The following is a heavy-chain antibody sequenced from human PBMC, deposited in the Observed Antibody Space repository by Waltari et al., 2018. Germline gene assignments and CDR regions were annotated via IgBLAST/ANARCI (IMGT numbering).Heavy chain of an antibody. Sequence: QVQLVQSGAEVKKPGSSVKVSCKASGGTFSSYAISWVRQAPGQGLEWMGRIIPIFGTANSAQKFQGRVTITADKATSTAYMELSRLRSEDTAVYYCAREDIVVVPAAKGEDYFDYWGQGTLVTVSS. CDR3: AREDIVVVPAAKGEDYFDY. V-gene: IGHV1-69*14. CDR2: IIPIFGTA. D-gene: IGHD2-2*01. CDR1: GGTFSSYA. J-gene: IGHJ4*02.